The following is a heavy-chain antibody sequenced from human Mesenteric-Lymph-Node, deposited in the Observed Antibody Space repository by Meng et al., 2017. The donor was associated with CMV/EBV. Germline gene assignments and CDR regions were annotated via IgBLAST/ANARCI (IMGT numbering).Heavy chain of an antibody. CDR1: GFTFSSYT. CDR3: ARIAGTSHYQGMDV. Sequence: GESLKISCAASGFTFSSYTMDWLRQAPGKGLEWVSSVSTSSTYIDYADSVKGRFTISRDNVKNSLYLQMNSLRGEDTAVYYCARIAGTSHYQGMDVWGQGTTVTVSS. J-gene: IGHJ6*02. V-gene: IGHV3-21*01. CDR2: VSTSSTYI.